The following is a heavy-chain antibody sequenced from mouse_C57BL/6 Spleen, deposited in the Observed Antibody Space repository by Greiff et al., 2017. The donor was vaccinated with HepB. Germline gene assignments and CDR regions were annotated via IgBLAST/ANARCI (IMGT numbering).Heavy chain of an antibody. CDR3: ARGTVVAPYAMDY. Sequence: QVQLQQPGAELVKPGASVKMSCKASGYTFTSYWITWVKQRPGQGLEWIGDIYPGSGSTNYNEKFKSKATLTVDTSSSTAYMQLSSLTSEDSAVYDCARGTVVAPYAMDYWGQGTSVTVSS. D-gene: IGHD1-1*01. CDR2: IYPGSGST. CDR1: GYTFTSYW. J-gene: IGHJ4*01. V-gene: IGHV1-55*01.